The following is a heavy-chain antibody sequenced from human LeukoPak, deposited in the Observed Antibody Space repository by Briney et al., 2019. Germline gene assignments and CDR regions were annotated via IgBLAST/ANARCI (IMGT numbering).Heavy chain of an antibody. CDR2: IWYDGSNK. J-gene: IGHJ6*02. CDR3: AKELHEVYYYGTDV. V-gene: IGHV3-33*06. D-gene: IGHD2-21*02. Sequence: GGSLRLSCAASGFTFSSYGMHWVRQAPGKGLEWVAVIWYDGSNKYYADSVKGRFTISRDNSKNTLFLLMNSLRAEDTAIYYCAKELHEVYYYGTDVWGQGTTVSVSS. CDR1: GFTFSSYG.